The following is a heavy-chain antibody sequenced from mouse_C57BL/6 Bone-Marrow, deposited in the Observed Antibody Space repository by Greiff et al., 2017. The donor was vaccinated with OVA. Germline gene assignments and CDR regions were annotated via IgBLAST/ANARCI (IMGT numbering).Heavy chain of an antibody. Sequence: EVQLKESGPVLVKPGASVKMSCKASGYTFTDYYMNWVKQSHGKSLEWIGVINPYNGGTSYNQKFKGKATLTVDKSSSTAYMELNSLTSEDSAVYYCARWFPWFAYWGQGTLVTVSA. CDR2: INPYNGGT. CDR3: ARWFPWFAY. D-gene: IGHD2-2*01. J-gene: IGHJ3*01. V-gene: IGHV1-19*01. CDR1: GYTFTDYY.